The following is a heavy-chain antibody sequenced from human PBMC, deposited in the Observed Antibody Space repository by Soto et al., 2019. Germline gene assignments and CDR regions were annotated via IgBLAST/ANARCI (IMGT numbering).Heavy chain of an antibody. CDR3: AKVAWGASTAAGYFDY. CDR1: GFTFSSYG. Sequence: VQLVESGGGVVQPGMSLRLSCAASGFTFSSYGIHGVRQAPGKGLEWVAVISYDGSNKYYADSVKGRFTISRDNSKKKLYLQMNSLRAEDTAVYYCAKVAWGASTAAGYFDYWGQATLVTVSS. J-gene: IGHJ4*02. D-gene: IGHD6-13*01. V-gene: IGHV3-30*18. CDR2: ISYDGSNK.